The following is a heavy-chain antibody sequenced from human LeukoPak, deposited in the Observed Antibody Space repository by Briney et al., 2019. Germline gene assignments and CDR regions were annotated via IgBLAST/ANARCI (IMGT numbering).Heavy chain of an antibody. CDR1: GGTFSSYA. CDR3: ARHTSPMGFGEIGSFNWFDP. V-gene: IGHV1-69*13. Sequence: ASVKVSCKASGGTFSSYAISWVRQAPGQGLEWMGGIIPIFGTANYAQKFQGRVTITADESTSTAYMELSSLRSEDTAVYYCARHTSPMGFGEIGSFNWFDPWGQGTLVTVSS. CDR2: IIPIFGTA. D-gene: IGHD3-10*01. J-gene: IGHJ5*02.